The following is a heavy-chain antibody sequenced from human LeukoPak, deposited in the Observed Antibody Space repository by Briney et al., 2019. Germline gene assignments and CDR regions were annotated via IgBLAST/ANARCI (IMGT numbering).Heavy chain of an antibody. D-gene: IGHD2-21*02. J-gene: IGHJ4*02. CDR3: ARKGKVTAGTHYFDY. Sequence: ASVKVSCKASGYTFTSYDVQWVRQATGQGLEWMGWMNPNSGNTGYAQRFQGGVTMTRDTSISTAYMELSSLRSEDTAVYYCARKGKVTAGTHYFDYWGQGTLVTVSS. CDR2: MNPNSGNT. CDR1: GYTFTSYD. V-gene: IGHV1-8*01.